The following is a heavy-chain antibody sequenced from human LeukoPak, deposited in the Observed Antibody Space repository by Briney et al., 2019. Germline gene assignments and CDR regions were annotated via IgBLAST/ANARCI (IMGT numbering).Heavy chain of an antibody. CDR2: IWYDGSNK. D-gene: IGHD2-2*01. J-gene: IGHJ2*01. V-gene: IGHV3-33*01. Sequence: PGGSLRLSCAASGFTFSSSGMHWVRQAPAKGLEWVAIIWYDGSNKYYADSVKGQFSISRDNSKNTLYLQMESLRVEDTAVYYCARDRGTTSSSGWFFDPWGRGTLVTVSS. CDR3: ARDRGTTSSSGWFFDP. CDR1: GFTFSSSG.